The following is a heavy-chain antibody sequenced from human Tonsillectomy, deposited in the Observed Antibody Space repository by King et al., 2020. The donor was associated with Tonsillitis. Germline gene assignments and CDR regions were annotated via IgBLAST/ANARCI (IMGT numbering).Heavy chain of an antibody. V-gene: IGHV4-59*08. CDR2: LYYSGST. D-gene: IGHD6-13*01. CDR1: GGSISSFY. J-gene: IGHJ5*02. CDR3: ARHSRSWTRYNWCGP. Sequence: QLQESGPGLVKPSETLSLTCTVSGGSISSFYWSWIRQPPGRGLEWIGFLYYSGSTNYNPSFKSRVTISADTSKNQFSLKLSSVTAADTAFYYCARHSRSWTRYNWCGPWGQGTLVTVSS.